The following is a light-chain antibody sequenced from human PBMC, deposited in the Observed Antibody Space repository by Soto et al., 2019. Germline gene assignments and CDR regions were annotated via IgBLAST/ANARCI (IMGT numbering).Light chain of an antibody. Sequence: DIQLTQSPSFLSASVGDRVTITCRASQGISNYLAWYQQRPGKAPKLLIYAASTLQTGVPSRFSGNGSGTEFTLTISSLHPDDFAIYYCQQYKTYFPYTFGQGTKVDIK. CDR2: AAS. V-gene: IGKV1-9*01. CDR1: QGISNY. CDR3: QQYKTYFPYT. J-gene: IGKJ1*01.